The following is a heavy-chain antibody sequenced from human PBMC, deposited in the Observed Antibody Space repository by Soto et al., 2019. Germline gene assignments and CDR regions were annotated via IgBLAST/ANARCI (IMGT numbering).Heavy chain of an antibody. V-gene: IGHV4-39*01. J-gene: IGHJ5*02. CDR3: ASHRGQYCSGGSCYLGWFDP. CDR1: GGSISSSSYY. CDR2: IYYSGST. Sequence: PSETLSLTCTVSGGSISSSSYYWGWIRQPPGKGLEWIGSIYYSGSTYYNPSLKSRVTISVDTSKNQFSLKLSSVTAADTAVYYCASHRGQYCSGGSCYLGWFDPWGQGTLVTVSS. D-gene: IGHD2-15*01.